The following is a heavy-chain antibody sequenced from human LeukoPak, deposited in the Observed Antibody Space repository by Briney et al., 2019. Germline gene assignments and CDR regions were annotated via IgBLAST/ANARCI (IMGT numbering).Heavy chain of an antibody. CDR1: GGTFSSYA. V-gene: IGHV1-69*13. Sequence: GASVKVSCKASGGTFSSYAISWVRQAPGQGLEWMGGIIPIFGTANYAQKFQGRVTITADESTSTAYMELSSLRSEDTAVYYCAGGTTVTTGDYWGQGTLVTVSS. D-gene: IGHD4-17*01. CDR3: AGGTTVTTGDY. CDR2: IIPIFGTA. J-gene: IGHJ4*02.